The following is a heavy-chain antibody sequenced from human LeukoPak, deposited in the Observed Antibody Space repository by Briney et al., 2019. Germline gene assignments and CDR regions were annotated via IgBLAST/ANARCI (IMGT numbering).Heavy chain of an antibody. J-gene: IGHJ4*02. CDR1: ANTLGHY. D-gene: IGHD3-10*01. Sequence: ASVKVSCKASANTLGHYMHWVRQAPGQGLEWMGWINPNSGGTNYAQKFQGRVTMTRDTSISTAFMELSRLTSDDTAVYYCARDLSITMVRAPFYWGPGTPVTVSS. CDR2: INPNSGGT. CDR3: ARDLSITMVRAPFY. V-gene: IGHV1-2*02.